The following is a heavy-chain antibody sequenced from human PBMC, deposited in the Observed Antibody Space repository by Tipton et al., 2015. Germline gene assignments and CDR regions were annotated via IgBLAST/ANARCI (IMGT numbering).Heavy chain of an antibody. CDR3: ARDQGSYYFDY. CDR2: ISWNSGSI. CDR1: GFTFDDYA. V-gene: IGHV3-9*01. Sequence: SGFTFDDYAMHWVRQAPGKGLEWVSGISWNSGSIGYADSVKGRFTISRDNSKNTLYLQMNSLRAEDTAVYYCARDQGSYYFDYWGQGTLVTVSS. D-gene: IGHD1-26*01. J-gene: IGHJ4*02.